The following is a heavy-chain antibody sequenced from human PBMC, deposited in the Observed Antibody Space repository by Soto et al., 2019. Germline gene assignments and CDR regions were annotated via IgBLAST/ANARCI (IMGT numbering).Heavy chain of an antibody. Sequence: SETLSLTCTVSGGSISSSSYYWGWIRQPPGKGLEWIGSIYYSGSTYYNPSLKSRVTISVDTSKNQFSLKLSSVTAADTAVYYCARLPYYYDSSGYYSFDYWGQGALVTVSS. CDR1: GGSISSSSYY. CDR3: ARLPYYYDSSGYYSFDY. J-gene: IGHJ4*02. D-gene: IGHD3-22*01. V-gene: IGHV4-39*01. CDR2: IYYSGST.